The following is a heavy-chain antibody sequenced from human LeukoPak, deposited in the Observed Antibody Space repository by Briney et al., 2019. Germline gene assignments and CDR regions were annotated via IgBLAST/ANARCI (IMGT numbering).Heavy chain of an antibody. V-gene: IGHV3-23*01. Sequence: PGGSLRLSCAASGFTFSSYAMSWVRQAPGEGLEWGSAISGSGGSTYYADSVKGRFTISRDNSKNTQYLQMNSLRAEDTAVYYCAKVLVAGLFGPVDYWGQGTLVTVSS. CDR1: GFTFSSYA. J-gene: IGHJ4*02. CDR2: ISGSGGST. D-gene: IGHD6-19*01. CDR3: AKVLVAGLFGPVDY.